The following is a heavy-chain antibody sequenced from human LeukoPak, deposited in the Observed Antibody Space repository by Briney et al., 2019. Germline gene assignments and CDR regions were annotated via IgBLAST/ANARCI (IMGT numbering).Heavy chain of an antibody. CDR1: GGSFGGYY. Sequence: SETLSLTCAVYGGSFGGYYWSWIRQPPGKGREWIGEINHRGSTNYNPSLTSRVTKSVDTTKNQSSLKLSYVTAADTAVYYCARGLHYYGSGSYYYYGMDVWGKGTTVTVSS. V-gene: IGHV4-34*01. CDR3: ARGLHYYGSGSYYYYGMDV. J-gene: IGHJ6*04. CDR2: INHRGST. D-gene: IGHD3-10*01.